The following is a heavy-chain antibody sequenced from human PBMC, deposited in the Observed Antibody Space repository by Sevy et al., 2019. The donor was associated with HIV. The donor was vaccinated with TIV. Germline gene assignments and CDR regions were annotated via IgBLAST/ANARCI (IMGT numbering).Heavy chain of an antibody. CDR2: MWVDGRNK. D-gene: IGHD7-27*01. Sequence: GGSLRLSCAASGFSLSGFGMQWVRQAPGKGLEWVAVMWVDGRNKFYAESVKGRFIISRDNSKNTMYLQMNSLTAEDTAVYYCARELGQFVGFDIWGRGTKVTVSS. CDR3: ARELGQFVGFDI. CDR1: GFSLSGFG. J-gene: IGHJ3*02. V-gene: IGHV3-33*01.